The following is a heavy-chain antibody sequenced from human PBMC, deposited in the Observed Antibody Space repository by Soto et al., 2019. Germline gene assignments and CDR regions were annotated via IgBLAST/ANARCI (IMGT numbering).Heavy chain of an antibody. D-gene: IGHD4-17*01. CDR2: ISHSWSS. Sequence: SETLSLTCTASGVSISSAAYYWSWIRPHPGKGLEWIGYISHSWSSYYNPSLKSRVIFSVDTSKTQFPLRLTPVTAADTAVYYCAREYTYGSNFFDCWGQGALVTAPQ. CDR1: GVSISSAAYY. V-gene: IGHV4-31*03. J-gene: IGHJ4*02. CDR3: AREYTYGSNFFDC.